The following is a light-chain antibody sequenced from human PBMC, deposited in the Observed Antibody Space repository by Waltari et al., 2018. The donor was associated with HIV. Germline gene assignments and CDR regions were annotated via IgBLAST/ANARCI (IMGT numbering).Light chain of an antibody. Sequence: EVVLPQSPVTLSLSPGERATLSCRASQGVGIYLAWYQHKSGQPPRLLIYDASNRAADIPARFSGSGSGTHFTLTISSLDPEDFAVYYCQQGRTFGQGTKLEI. J-gene: IGKJ2*01. CDR3: QQGRT. CDR1: QGVGIY. CDR2: DAS. V-gene: IGKV3-11*01.